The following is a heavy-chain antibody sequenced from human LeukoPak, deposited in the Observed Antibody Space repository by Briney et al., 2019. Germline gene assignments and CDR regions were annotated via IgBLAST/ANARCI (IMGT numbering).Heavy chain of an antibody. CDR2: ISAYNGNT. CDR1: GYTFTSYG. V-gene: IGHV1-18*01. CDR3: ARDLHYYGSGSYYPYSYGMDV. D-gene: IGHD3-10*01. Sequence: ASVKVSCKASGYTFTSYGISWVRQAPGQGLEWVGWISAYNGNTNYAQKLQGRVTMTSDTSTSTAYMELRSLRSDDTAVYYCARDLHYYGSGSYYPYSYGMDVWGQGTTVTVSS. J-gene: IGHJ6*02.